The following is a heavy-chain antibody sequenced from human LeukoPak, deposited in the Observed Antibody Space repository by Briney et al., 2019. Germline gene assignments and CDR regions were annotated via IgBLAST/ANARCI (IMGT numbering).Heavy chain of an antibody. CDR2: IFHSGST. CDR3: ARDQGTGFDY. CDR1: GGSISSSNW. J-gene: IGHJ4*02. Sequence: NSSETLSLTCAVSGGSISSSNWWSWVRQPPGRGLEWIGEIFHSGSTNYNPSLKSRVTISVDKSKNQFSLKLSSVTGADTDVYFCARDQGTGFDYWGQGTLVTVSS. V-gene: IGHV4-4*02. D-gene: IGHD3/OR15-3a*01.